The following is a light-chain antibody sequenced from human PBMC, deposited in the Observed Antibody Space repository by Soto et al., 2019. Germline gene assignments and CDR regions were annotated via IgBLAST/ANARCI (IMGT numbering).Light chain of an antibody. Sequence: ELVLKQPQATLTLSPGPRAALSCRAIQSVSSYLAWYQQKPGQAPRLLIYDASNRATGIPARFSGSGSGTDFTLTISSLEPEDFAVYYCQQRSNWPPTITFGQGTRLEIK. CDR1: QSVSSY. J-gene: IGKJ5*01. CDR2: DAS. CDR3: QQRSNWPPTIT. V-gene: IGKV3-11*01.